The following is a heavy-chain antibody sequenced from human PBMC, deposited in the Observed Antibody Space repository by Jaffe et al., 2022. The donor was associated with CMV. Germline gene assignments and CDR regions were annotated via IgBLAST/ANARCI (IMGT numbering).Heavy chain of an antibody. J-gene: IGHJ4*02. V-gene: IGHV3-9*01. CDR3: AKDLSFGDFWSGYHPTALDY. CDR1: GFTFDDYA. Sequence: EVQLVESGGGLVQPGRSLRLSCAASGFTFDDYAMHWVRQAPGKGLEWVSGISWNSGSIGYADSVKGRFTISRDNAKNSLYLQMNSLRAEDTALYYCAKDLSFGDFWSGYHPTALDYWGQGTLVTVSS. CDR2: ISWNSGSI. D-gene: IGHD3-3*01.